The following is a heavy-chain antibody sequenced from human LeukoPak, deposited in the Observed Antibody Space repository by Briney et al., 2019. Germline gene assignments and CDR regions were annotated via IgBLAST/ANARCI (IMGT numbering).Heavy chain of an antibody. CDR1: GYTLTELS. J-gene: IGHJ4*02. CDR2: FDPEDGET. Sequence: ASVKVSCKASGYTLTELSMHWVRQAPGKGLEWMGGFDPEDGETIYAQKFQGRVTMTEDTSTDTAYMELSSLRSEDTAVYYCATGRSGIPSWNFDYWGQGTLVTVSS. D-gene: IGHD3-10*01. CDR3: ATGRSGIPSWNFDY. V-gene: IGHV1-24*01.